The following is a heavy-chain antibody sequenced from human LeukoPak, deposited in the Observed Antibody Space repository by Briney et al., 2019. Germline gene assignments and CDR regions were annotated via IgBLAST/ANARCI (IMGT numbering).Heavy chain of an antibody. CDR2: VSYSGST. Sequence: SETLSLTCTVSGDSISSRSYYWGWIRQPPGKGLEWIGSVSYSGSTYYNPSLKSRVTISVDTSKNQFSLRLSSVTAADTAVYFCARLKEFQKIFDYWGQGTLVTVSS. D-gene: IGHD2-21*01. V-gene: IGHV4-39*01. CDR3: ARLKEFQKIFDY. CDR1: GDSISSRSYY. J-gene: IGHJ4*02.